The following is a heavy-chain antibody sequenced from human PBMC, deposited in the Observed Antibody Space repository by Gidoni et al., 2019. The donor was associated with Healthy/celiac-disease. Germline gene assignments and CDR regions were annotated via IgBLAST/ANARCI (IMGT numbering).Heavy chain of an antibody. CDR2: IKSRTDGGTT. D-gene: IGHD3-3*01. CDR3: TTVNFGVVYYYYYYMDV. Sequence: EVQPVESGGGLVKPGGSLRLSCAASGFPFSNAWMSWVRQAPGKGLEWVGRIKSRTDGGTTDYAAPVKGRFTISRDDSKNTLYLQMNSLKTEDTAVYYCTTVNFGVVYYYYYYMDVWGKGTTVTVSS. V-gene: IGHV3-15*01. J-gene: IGHJ6*03. CDR1: GFPFSNAW.